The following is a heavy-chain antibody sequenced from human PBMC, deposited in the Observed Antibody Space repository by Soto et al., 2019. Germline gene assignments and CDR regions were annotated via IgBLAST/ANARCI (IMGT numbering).Heavy chain of an antibody. CDR2: IYYSGST. D-gene: IGHD3-16*01. CDR1: GGSISSYY. Sequence: QVQLQESGPGLVKPSETLSLTCTVSGGSISSYYWSWIRQPPGKGLEWIGYIYYSGSTNYNPSLKSRVTISVDTSKNQFSLKLSSVTAADTAVYYCARRWGDAFDIWVQGTMVTVSS. V-gene: IGHV4-59*08. CDR3: ARRWGDAFDI. J-gene: IGHJ3*02.